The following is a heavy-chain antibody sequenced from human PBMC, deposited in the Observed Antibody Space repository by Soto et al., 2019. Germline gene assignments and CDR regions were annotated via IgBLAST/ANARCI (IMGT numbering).Heavy chain of an antibody. CDR2: INLDGSDT. V-gene: IGHV3-74*01. D-gene: IGHD1-26*01. Sequence: EVQLVESGGGLVQPGGSLRLSCAASGFTFSSYWMHWVRQDPGKGLVWVSHINLDGSDTTYADSVRGRFTISRDNAKNTLYLQMNSLRAEDTAVYYCVRDDPGLGLDYWGLGTLVTVSS. CDR1: GFTFSSYW. CDR3: VRDDPGLGLDY. J-gene: IGHJ4*02.